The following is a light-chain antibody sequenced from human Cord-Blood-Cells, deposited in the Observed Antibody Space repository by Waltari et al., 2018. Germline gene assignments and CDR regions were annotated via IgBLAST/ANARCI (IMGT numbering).Light chain of an antibody. Sequence: EIVMMQSTVTLTVAPGHRATHGCRASQSVSSNLAWYQQKPGQAPRLLIYGASTRATGIPARFSGSGSGTEFTLTISSLQSEDFAVDYCQQYNNWPPFTFGPGTKVDIK. J-gene: IGKJ3*01. CDR2: GAS. V-gene: IGKV3-15*01. CDR3: QQYNNWPPFT. CDR1: QSVSSN.